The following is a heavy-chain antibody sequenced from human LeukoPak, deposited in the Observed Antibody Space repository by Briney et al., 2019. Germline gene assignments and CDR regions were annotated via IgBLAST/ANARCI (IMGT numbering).Heavy chain of an antibody. CDR3: ARSGWPYYFDY. CDR1: GSTFSSYA. J-gene: IGHJ4*02. CDR2: ISDSGGST. D-gene: IGHD3-10*01. V-gene: IGHV3-23*01. Sequence: RSGGSLRLSCAASGSTFSSYAMSWVRQAPGKGLEWVSAISDSGGSTCYADSVKGRFTISRDNSKNTLYLQMNSLRAEDTAVYYCARSGWPYYFDYWGQGTLVTVSS.